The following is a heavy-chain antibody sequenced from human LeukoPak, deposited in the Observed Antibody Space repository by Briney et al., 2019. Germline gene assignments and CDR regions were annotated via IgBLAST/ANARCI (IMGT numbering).Heavy chain of an antibody. D-gene: IGHD3-9*01. Sequence: EASVKVSCKASGYTFTSYDINWVRQATGQGLEWMGWMNPNSGNTGYAQKFQGRVTITADKSTSTAYMELSSLRSEDTAVYYCAGAYYDILTGYNTWYYFDYWGQGTLVTVSS. CDR2: MNPNSGNT. CDR3: AGAYYDILTGYNTWYYFDY. V-gene: IGHV1-8*01. CDR1: GYTFTSYD. J-gene: IGHJ4*02.